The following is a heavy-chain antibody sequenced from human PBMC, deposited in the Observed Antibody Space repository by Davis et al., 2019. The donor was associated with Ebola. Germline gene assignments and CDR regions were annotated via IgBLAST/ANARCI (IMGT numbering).Heavy chain of an antibody. CDR3: ARMRDGYSQGAFDV. D-gene: IGHD5-24*01. J-gene: IGHJ3*01. V-gene: IGHV4-39*01. Sequence: SETLSLTCTVFGGSIDTSGHYWAWIRQSPRKGLEWLASLAYTGTPYYNPSLRSRISISVDMSQNKFSLKVRSVTAADTAMYYCARMRDGYSQGAFDVWGQGTMVAVSS. CDR1: GGSIDTSGHY. CDR2: LAYTGTP.